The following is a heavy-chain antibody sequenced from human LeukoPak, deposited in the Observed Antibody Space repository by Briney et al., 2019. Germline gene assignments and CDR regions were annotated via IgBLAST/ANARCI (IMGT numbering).Heavy chain of an antibody. CDR3: ARGCSTTSCYYWYFDL. Sequence: PGGSLRLSCAASGFTFSSFEMNWGRQAPGKGLEWVSYISSGGNTIFYADSVKGRFTISRDNAKNSLYLQMNSLRAEDTALYYCARGCSTTSCYYWYFDLWGRGTLVTVSS. V-gene: IGHV3-48*03. CDR2: ISSGGNTI. D-gene: IGHD2-2*01. J-gene: IGHJ2*01. CDR1: GFTFSSFE.